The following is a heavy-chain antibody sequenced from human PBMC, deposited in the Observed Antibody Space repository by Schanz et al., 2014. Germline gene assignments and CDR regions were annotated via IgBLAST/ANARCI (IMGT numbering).Heavy chain of an antibody. D-gene: IGHD5-12*01. Sequence: VQLVESGGGLVQPGGSVRLSCGASGFSFSTHWMAWVRQAPGKGLEWVANIGDDGADKYYLDSVRGRFTISRDNTKNSVYLQMHSLRAEDTALYYCARDRDAGGYDSWGQGTLVTVSS. J-gene: IGHJ5*01. CDR3: ARDRDAGGYDS. CDR1: GFSFSTHW. CDR2: IGDDGADK. V-gene: IGHV3-7*01.